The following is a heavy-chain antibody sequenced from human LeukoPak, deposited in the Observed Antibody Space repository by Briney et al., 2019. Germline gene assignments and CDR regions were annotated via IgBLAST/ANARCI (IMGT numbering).Heavy chain of an antibody. V-gene: IGHV4-34*01. J-gene: IGHJ4*02. CDR3: ARDPGRWQQLGYFDY. D-gene: IGHD5-24*01. CDR1: GGSFSGYY. CDR2: INHSGST. Sequence: TSETLSLTCAVYGGSFSGYYWSWIRQPPGKGLEWIGEINHSGSTNYNPSLKSRVTISVDMSKNQFSLKLSSVTAADTAVYYCARDPGRWQQLGYFDYWGQGTLVTVSS.